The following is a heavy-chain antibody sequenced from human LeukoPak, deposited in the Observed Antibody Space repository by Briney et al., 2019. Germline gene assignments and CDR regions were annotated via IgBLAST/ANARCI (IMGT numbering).Heavy chain of an antibody. D-gene: IGHD2-2*01. V-gene: IGHV1-18*01. J-gene: IGHJ5*02. CDR1: GYTFTSYG. CDR3: ARPVVPARSSWFNP. Sequence: GASVKVSCKAPGYTFTSYGISWVRQAPGQGLEWMGWISAYNGNTNYAQKLQGRVTMTTDTSTSTAYMELRSLRSDDTAVYYCARPVVPARSSWFNPWGQGTLVTVSS. CDR2: ISAYNGNT.